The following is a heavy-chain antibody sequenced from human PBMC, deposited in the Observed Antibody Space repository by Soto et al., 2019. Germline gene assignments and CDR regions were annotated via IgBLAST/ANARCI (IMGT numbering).Heavy chain of an antibody. CDR3: ARGALHPYWYFDL. CDR1: GGSISSRSYY. CDR2: IYYSGST. D-gene: IGHD1-26*01. V-gene: IGHV4-39*01. J-gene: IGHJ2*01. Sequence: SETLSLTCTVSGGSISSRSYYWGWIRQPPGKGLEWIGSIYYSGSTYYNPSLKSRVTISVDTSQNQFSLKLSSVTAADTAVYYCARGALHPYWYFDLWGRRTLVTVSS.